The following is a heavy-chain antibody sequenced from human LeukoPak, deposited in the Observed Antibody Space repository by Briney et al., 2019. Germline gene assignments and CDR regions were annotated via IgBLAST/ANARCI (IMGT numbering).Heavy chain of an antibody. V-gene: IGHV3-21*01. CDR1: GFTFSNYR. J-gene: IGHJ6*02. CDR2: ISGSSSDI. Sequence: PGGSLRLSCAASGFTFSNYRINWVRQAPGKRLEWVSAISGSSSDIYYADSVRGRFTISRDNAENSLYLQMNSVRAEDTAVYYCARDRGGNEGYGMDFWGQGTTVTVSS. CDR3: ARDRGGNEGYGMDF. D-gene: IGHD4-23*01.